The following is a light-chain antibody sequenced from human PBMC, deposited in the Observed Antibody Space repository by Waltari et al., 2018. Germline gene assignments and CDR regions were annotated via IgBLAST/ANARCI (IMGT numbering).Light chain of an antibody. CDR3: QQRSNWTPHT. Sequence: EIVLTQSPATLSLSPGETATLSCRASQSVGTYLAWYQQKPSQAPRLLIYDASNRATGIPARFRGSVSGTDFTLTISSLEAEDFAVYYCQQRSNWTPHTFGQGARLEIK. CDR1: QSVGTY. CDR2: DAS. V-gene: IGKV3-11*01. J-gene: IGKJ2*01.